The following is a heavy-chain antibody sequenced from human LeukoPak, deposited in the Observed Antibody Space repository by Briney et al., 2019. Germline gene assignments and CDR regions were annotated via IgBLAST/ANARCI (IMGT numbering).Heavy chain of an antibody. V-gene: IGHV3-11*01. CDR2: ISSSGSTI. D-gene: IGHD5-18*01. CDR1: GFTFSDYY. CDR3: GRGGAMVINY. Sequence: PGGSLRLSWAAAGFTFSDYYMSWIRQAPGKGRGWVSYISSSGSTIYYGDSVKGRFTISRDNAKTSLYLQMNSLRAEDTAVYYCGRGGAMVINYWGQGPLVTVSS. J-gene: IGHJ4*02.